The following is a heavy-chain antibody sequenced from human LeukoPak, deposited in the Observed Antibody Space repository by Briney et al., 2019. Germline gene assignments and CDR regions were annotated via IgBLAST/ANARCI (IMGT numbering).Heavy chain of an antibody. D-gene: IGHD4-17*01. CDR2: ISSSSSYI. V-gene: IGHV3-21*01. J-gene: IGHJ4*02. CDR1: GFAFSSYS. CDR3: ARTRGYGDHEPLDY. Sequence: GGSLRLSCAASGFAFSSYSINWVRQAPGKGLEWVSSISSSSSYIYYADSVKGRFTISRDNAKNSLYLQMNSLRAEDTAVYYCARTRGYGDHEPLDYWGQGTLVTVSS.